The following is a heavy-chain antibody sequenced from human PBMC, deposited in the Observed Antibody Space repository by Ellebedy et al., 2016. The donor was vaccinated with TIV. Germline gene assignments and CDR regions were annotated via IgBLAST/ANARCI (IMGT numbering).Heavy chain of an antibody. V-gene: IGHV1-46*01. J-gene: IGHJ4*02. Sequence: ASVKVSXKASRYTFTSYYMHWVRQAPGQGLEWMGLINPSGGSTNYAQKFQGRVTMTRDTSTSTVYMELSSLRSEDTAVYYCARVAATRKTHDYWGQGTLVTVSS. D-gene: IGHD5-24*01. CDR2: INPSGGST. CDR3: ARVAATRKTHDY. CDR1: RYTFTSYY.